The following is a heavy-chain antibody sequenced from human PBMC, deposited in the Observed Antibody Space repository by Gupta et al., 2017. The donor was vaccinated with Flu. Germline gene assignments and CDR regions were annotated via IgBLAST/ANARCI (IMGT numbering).Heavy chain of an antibody. D-gene: IGHD3-10*01. CDR1: GDSISRGSYS. J-gene: IGHJ2*01. CDR3: ARLPYHTGPLPWYFDV. CDR2: LHTSGRS. Sequence: HVQLQESGPGLVNPSQTMSLTCTVSGDSISRGSYSWSWIRQPAGKGLEVIGRLHTSGRSNYNPYRNSRVTILVDTSKNQCARTLTSVTAAETAIYYCARLPYHTGPLPWYFDVGGRGTMVTVYS. V-gene: IGHV4-61*02.